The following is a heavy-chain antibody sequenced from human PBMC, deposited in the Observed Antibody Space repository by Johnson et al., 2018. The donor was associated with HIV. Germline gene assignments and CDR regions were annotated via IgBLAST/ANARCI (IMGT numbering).Heavy chain of an antibody. V-gene: IGHV3-NL1*01. Sequence: QMLLVESGGGVVQPGGSLRLSCAASGFTFSSYGMHWVRQAPGKGLEWVSVLHSGGSTSYADSVKGRFTISRDNSKNTVHLQMNSLRADDTALYYCAKDLHPAGQWLAFDIWGQGTMVTVSS. J-gene: IGHJ3*02. CDR1: GFTFSSYG. D-gene: IGHD6-19*01. CDR2: LHSGGST. CDR3: AKDLHPAGQWLAFDI.